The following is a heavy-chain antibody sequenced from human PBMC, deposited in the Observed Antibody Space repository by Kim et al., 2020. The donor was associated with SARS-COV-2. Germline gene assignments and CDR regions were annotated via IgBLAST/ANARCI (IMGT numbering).Heavy chain of an antibody. CDR3: ARHGIVVVPAAMSLYNWFDP. Sequence: SETLSLTCTVSGGSISSSSYYWGWIRQPPGKGLEWIGSIYYSGSTYYNPSLKSRVTISVDTSKNQFSLKLSSVTAADTAVYYCARHGIVVVPAAMSLYNWFDPWGQGTLVTVSS. D-gene: IGHD2-2*01. J-gene: IGHJ5*02. V-gene: IGHV4-39*01. CDR2: IYYSGST. CDR1: GGSISSSSYY.